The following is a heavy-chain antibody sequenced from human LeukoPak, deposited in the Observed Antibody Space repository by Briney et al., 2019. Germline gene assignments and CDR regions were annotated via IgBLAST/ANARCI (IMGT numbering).Heavy chain of an antibody. Sequence: SETLSLTCTVSGGSISSSSYYWGWIRQPPGKGLEWIGSIYYSGSTYYNPSLKSRVTISVDTSKNQFSLKLSSVTAADTAVYYCARLHFSIVLMVYAHSALFDYWGQGTLVTVSS. D-gene: IGHD2-8*01. CDR1: GGSISSSSYY. V-gene: IGHV4-39*01. CDR3: ARLHFSIVLMVYAHSALFDY. J-gene: IGHJ4*02. CDR2: IYYSGST.